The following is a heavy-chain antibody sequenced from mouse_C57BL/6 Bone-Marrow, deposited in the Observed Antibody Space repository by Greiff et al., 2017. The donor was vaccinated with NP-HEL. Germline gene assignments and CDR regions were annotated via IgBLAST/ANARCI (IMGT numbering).Heavy chain of an antibody. Sequence: EVKLVDSGGGLVKPGGSLKLSCAASGFTFSSYTMSWVRQTPEKRLEWVATISGGGGNTYYPDSVKGRFTISRDNAKNTLYLQMSSLRSEDTALYYCARHDFPFAYWGQGTLVTVSA. CDR3: ARHDFPFAY. D-gene: IGHD2-4*01. J-gene: IGHJ3*01. V-gene: IGHV5-9*01. CDR1: GFTFSSYT. CDR2: ISGGGGNT.